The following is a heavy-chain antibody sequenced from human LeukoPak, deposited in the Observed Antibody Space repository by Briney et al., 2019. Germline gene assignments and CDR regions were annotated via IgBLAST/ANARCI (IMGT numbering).Heavy chain of an antibody. D-gene: IGHD3-22*01. CDR2: MNPNSGNT. CDR1: GYTFTSYD. J-gene: IGHJ3*02. V-gene: IGHV1-8*03. Sequence: ASVKVSCKASGYTFTSYDINWVRQATGQGLEWMGWMNPNSGNTGYAQKFQGRVTITRNTSISTAYMELRSLRSDGTAVYYCARGHYYDTKDAFDIWGQGTLVTVSS. CDR3: ARGHYYDTKDAFDI.